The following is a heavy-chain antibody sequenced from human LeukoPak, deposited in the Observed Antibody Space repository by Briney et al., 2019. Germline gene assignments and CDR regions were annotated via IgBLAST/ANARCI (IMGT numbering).Heavy chain of an antibody. D-gene: IGHD5-18*01. V-gene: IGHV4-34*01. Sequence: SETLSLTCAVYGGSFSGSYWSWIRQPPGKGLEWIGEIDHSGSTNYNPSLKRRVTISVDTSKNQFSLKLSSVTAADTAVYYCARGAHDSYDSLDFDYWGQGTLVTVSS. CDR1: GGSFSGSY. CDR2: IDHSGST. CDR3: ARGAHDSYDSLDFDY. J-gene: IGHJ4*02.